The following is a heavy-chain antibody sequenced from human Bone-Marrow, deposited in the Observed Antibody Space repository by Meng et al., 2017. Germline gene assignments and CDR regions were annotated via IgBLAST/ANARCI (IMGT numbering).Heavy chain of an antibody. Sequence: SVKVSCKASGYTFTSYYMHWVRQAPGQGLEWMGRIIPILGIANYAQKFQGRVTITADKSTSTAYMELSSLRSEDTAVYYCARAKRITMVRGLFDAFDIWGQGTMVTVSS. D-gene: IGHD3-10*01. J-gene: IGHJ3*02. V-gene: IGHV1-69*04. CDR2: IIPILGIA. CDR1: GYTFTSYY. CDR3: ARAKRITMVRGLFDAFDI.